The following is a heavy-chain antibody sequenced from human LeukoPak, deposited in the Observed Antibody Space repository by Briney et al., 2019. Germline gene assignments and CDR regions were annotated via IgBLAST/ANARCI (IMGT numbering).Heavy chain of an antibody. D-gene: IGHD2-15*01. J-gene: IGHJ4*02. CDR3: ARAGQGYSFDY. Sequence: PSETLSLTRTVSGGSISSYYWSWVRQPPGKGLEGVGYLYYSGSASYNPSLKSRLTISLDKSKAQFSLKLSSVTAADPAVYYCARAGQGYSFDYWGQGTLVTVSS. V-gene: IGHV4-59*01. CDR2: LYYSGSA. CDR1: GGSISSYY.